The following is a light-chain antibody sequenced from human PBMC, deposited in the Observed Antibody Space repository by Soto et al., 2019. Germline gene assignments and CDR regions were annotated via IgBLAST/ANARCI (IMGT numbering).Light chain of an antibody. J-gene: IGLJ2*01. CDR3: QSYDSSLRGLV. CDR2: GNS. CDR1: SSNIGAGYD. Sequence: QSVLTQPPSVSGAPGQRVTISCTGSSSNIGAGYDVHWYQQLPGTAPKLLIYGNSNRPSGVPDRFSGSKSGTSASLAITGLQAEDEADYYCQSYDSSLRGLVFGGGTKVNVL. V-gene: IGLV1-40*01.